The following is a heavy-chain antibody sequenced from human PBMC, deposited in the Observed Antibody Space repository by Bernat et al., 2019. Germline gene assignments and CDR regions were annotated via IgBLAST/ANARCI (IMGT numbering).Heavy chain of an antibody. CDR2: ISSSGSTM. D-gene: IGHD3-10*01. CDR1: GFTFSSYE. J-gene: IGHJ4*02. Sequence: EVQLVESGGGLVQPGGSLRLSCAASGFTFSSYEMNWVRQAPGKGLEWVSYISSSGSTMYYADSVKGRFTSSRDNAKNSLYLQMNSLRAEDTAVYYCARGITYYYGSGSTYWGQGTLVTVSS. CDR3: ARGITYYYGSGSTY. V-gene: IGHV3-48*03.